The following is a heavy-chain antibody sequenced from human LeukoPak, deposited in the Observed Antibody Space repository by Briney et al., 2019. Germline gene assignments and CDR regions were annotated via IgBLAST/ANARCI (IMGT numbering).Heavy chain of an antibody. V-gene: IGHV4-59*12. Sequence: SETLSLTCTVSGGSISSYYWSWIRQPPGKGLEWIGYIYCSGSTNYNPSLKSRVTISVDTSKNQFSLKLSSVTAADTAVYYCARDHWGYFDYWGQGTLVTVSS. J-gene: IGHJ4*02. CDR2: IYCSGST. D-gene: IGHD7-27*01. CDR1: GGSISSYY. CDR3: ARDHWGYFDY.